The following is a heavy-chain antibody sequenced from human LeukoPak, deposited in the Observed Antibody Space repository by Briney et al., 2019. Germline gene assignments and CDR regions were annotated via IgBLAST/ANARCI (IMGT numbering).Heavy chain of an antibody. J-gene: IGHJ4*02. D-gene: IGHD5-12*01. CDR1: GFTFSNYW. Sequence: GGSLRLSCAASGFTFSNYWMSWVRQAPGKGREWVANIKQDGSEKDYVDFMKGRFTISRDNAKNSVCLQLSSLRAEDTAVYHCARIGYRSSSFDYWGRGTLVTVAS. V-gene: IGHV3-7*01. CDR3: ARIGYRSSSFDY. CDR2: IKQDGSEK.